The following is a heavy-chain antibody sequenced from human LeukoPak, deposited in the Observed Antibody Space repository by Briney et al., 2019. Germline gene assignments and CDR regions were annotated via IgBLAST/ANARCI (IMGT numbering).Heavy chain of an antibody. J-gene: IGHJ4*02. V-gene: IGHV3-23*01. CDR3: SRVARIPTVDY. D-gene: IGHD2-2*02. CDR1: GFTFSSYA. Sequence: GGSLRLPCAASGFTFSSYAMSWVRQAPGKGLEWVSAISGSGGSTYYADSVKGRFTISRDNSKNTLYLQMNSLRAEDTAVYYCSRVARIPTVDYWGQGTLVTVSS. CDR2: ISGSGGST.